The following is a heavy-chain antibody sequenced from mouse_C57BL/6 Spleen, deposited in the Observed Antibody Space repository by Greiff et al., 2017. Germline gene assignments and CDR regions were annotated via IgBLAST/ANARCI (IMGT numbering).Heavy chain of an antibody. CDR2: IYPGDGDT. CDR3: ARSSTTDYAMDY. Sequence: QVQLKESGPELVKPGASVKISCKASGYAFSSSWMNWVKQRPGKGLEWIGRIYPGDGDTNYNGKFKGKATLTADKSSSTAYMQLSSLTSEDSAVYFCARSSTTDYAMDYWGQGTSVTVSS. CDR1: GYAFSSSW. J-gene: IGHJ4*01. D-gene: IGHD1-1*01. V-gene: IGHV1-82*01.